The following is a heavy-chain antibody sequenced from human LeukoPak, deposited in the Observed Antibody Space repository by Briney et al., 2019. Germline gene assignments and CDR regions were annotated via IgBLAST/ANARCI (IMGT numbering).Heavy chain of an antibody. V-gene: IGHV3-23*01. Sequence: ETLSLTCTVSGGSISNGDHYWSWIRQAPGKGLEWVSAISGSGGRTYYADSVKGRFTISRDNSKNTVYLQMNSLRAEDAAVYYCAKGFSPYYYYGLDVWGQGTTVTVSS. J-gene: IGHJ6*02. CDR2: ISGSGGRT. CDR3: AKGFSPYYYYGLDV. CDR1: GGSISNGDHY.